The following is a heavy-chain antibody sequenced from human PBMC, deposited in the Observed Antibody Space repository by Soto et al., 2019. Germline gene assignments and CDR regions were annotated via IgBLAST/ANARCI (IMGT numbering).Heavy chain of an antibody. CDR1: GGSISSSSYY. Sequence: QLQLQESGPGLVKPSETLSLTCTVSGGSISSSSYYWGWIRQPPGKGLEWIGSIYYSGSTYYNPSLKSRVTISVDTSKNQFSLKLSSVTAADTAVYYCARQRGLLWFGELAGPQTFDYWGQGTLVTVSS. CDR2: IYYSGST. D-gene: IGHD3-10*01. CDR3: ARQRGLLWFGELAGPQTFDY. V-gene: IGHV4-39*01. J-gene: IGHJ4*02.